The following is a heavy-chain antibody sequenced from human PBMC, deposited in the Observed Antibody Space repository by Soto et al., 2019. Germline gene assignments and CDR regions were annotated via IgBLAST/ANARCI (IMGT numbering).Heavy chain of an antibody. Sequence: QVQLVQSGAEVKKPGSSVKVSCKASGGTFSSYAISWVRQAPGQGLEWMGGIIPIFGTANYAQKFQGRVTITAAESTSTAYMELSSLRSEDTAVYYCARSIAVAGARYYYYYYGMDVWGQGTTVTVSS. D-gene: IGHD6-19*01. J-gene: IGHJ6*02. V-gene: IGHV1-69*12. CDR3: ARSIAVAGARYYYYYYGMDV. CDR1: GGTFSSYA. CDR2: IIPIFGTA.